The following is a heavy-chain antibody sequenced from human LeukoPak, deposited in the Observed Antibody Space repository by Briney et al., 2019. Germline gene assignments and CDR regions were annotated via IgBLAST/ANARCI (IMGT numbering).Heavy chain of an antibody. V-gene: IGHV1-8*01. Sequence: ASVKVSCKASGYIFISYDINWVRQATGQGLEWMGWMNPNSGNTGYAQKFQGRVTMTRNTSISTAYMELSSLRSEDTAVYYCATSRESNYVWGSYRYPGGYWGQGTLVTVSS. D-gene: IGHD3-16*02. CDR1: GYIFISYD. CDR3: ATSRESNYVWGSYRYPGGY. J-gene: IGHJ4*02. CDR2: MNPNSGNT.